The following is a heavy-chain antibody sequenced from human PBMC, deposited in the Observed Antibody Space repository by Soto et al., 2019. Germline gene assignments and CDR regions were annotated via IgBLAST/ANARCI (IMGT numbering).Heavy chain of an antibody. CDR2: ISSSSSTI. CDR3: ASSGVGATIPHYYYYYMDV. J-gene: IGHJ6*03. D-gene: IGHD5-12*01. Sequence: GSLRLSCAASGFTFSSYSMNWVRQAPGKGLEWVSYISSSSSTIYYADSVKGRFTISRDNAKNSLYLQMNSLRAEDTAVYYCASSGVGATIPHYYYYYMDVWGKGTTVPVSS. V-gene: IGHV3-48*01. CDR1: GFTFSSYS.